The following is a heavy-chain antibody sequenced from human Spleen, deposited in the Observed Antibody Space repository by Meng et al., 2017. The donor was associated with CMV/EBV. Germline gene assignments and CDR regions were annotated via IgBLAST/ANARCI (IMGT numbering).Heavy chain of an antibody. CDR3: VRLVDSGSYGNYFDY. Sequence: SGYSFTSYWIGWVRQMPGKGLEWMGIIYPGDSDTRYSPSFQGQVTISADKSISTAYLQWSSLKASDTAMYYCVRLVDSGSYGNYFDYWGQGTLVTVSS. D-gene: IGHD1-26*01. CDR1: GYSFTSYW. V-gene: IGHV5-51*01. CDR2: IYPGDSDT. J-gene: IGHJ4*02.